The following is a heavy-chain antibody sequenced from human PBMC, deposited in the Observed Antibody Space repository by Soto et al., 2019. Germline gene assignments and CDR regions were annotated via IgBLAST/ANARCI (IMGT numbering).Heavy chain of an antibody. CDR3: ARQDVVVVVAATSFSHSFDI. CDR1: GFAFSSYN. CDR2: ISSGSSTI. J-gene: IGHJ3*02. Sequence: GFLRVSCAASGFAFSSYNMNWVRRAPGKGLKWISYISSGSSTIYYADSVKGRFTISRDNAKNSLYLQLNSLRAEDTAVYYCARQDVVVVVAATSFSHSFDIWGRGTMVTVSS. V-gene: IGHV3-48*01. D-gene: IGHD2-15*01.